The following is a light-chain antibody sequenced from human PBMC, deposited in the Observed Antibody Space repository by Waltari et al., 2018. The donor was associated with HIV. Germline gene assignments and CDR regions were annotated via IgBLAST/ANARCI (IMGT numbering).Light chain of an antibody. Sequence: QSALTQPASVSGSPGQSITISCTDDTSHTETHNFVSWYQHHPGRPPQLVIYEFTKRPSGISPRFSGSKSGTTASLTISGLQAEDEADYFCCSYSRGVNFYAFGSGTMVTV. CDR2: EFT. CDR1: TSHTETHNF. V-gene: IGLV2-23*02. CDR3: CSYSRGVNFYA. J-gene: IGLJ1*01.